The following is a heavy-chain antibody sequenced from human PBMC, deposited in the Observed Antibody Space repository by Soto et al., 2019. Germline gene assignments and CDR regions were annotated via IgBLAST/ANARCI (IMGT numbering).Heavy chain of an antibody. CDR2: ISGSGGST. J-gene: IGHJ5*02. V-gene: IGHV3-23*01. D-gene: IGHD3-3*01. CDR1: GFTFSSYA. Sequence: LRLSCAASGFTFSSYAMSWVRQAPGKGLEWVSAISGSGGSTYYADSVKGRFTISRDNSKNTLYLQMNSLRAEDTAVYYCAKDGGGYDFWSGYGFDPWGQGTLVTVSS. CDR3: AKDGGGYDFWSGYGFDP.